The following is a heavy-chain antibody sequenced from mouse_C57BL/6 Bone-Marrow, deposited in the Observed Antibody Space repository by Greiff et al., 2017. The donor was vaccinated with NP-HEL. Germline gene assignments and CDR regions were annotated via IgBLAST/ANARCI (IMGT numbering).Heavy chain of an antibody. CDR3: AREAVRDYGLYYFDY. CDR2: IHPNSGST. Sequence: QVQLQQSGAELVKPGASVKLSCKASGYTFTSYWMHWVKQRPGQGLEWIGMIHPNSGSTNYNEKFKSKATLTVDKSSSTAYMQLSSLTSEDSAVYYCAREAVRDYGLYYFDYWGQGTTLTVSS. J-gene: IGHJ2*01. D-gene: IGHD2-4*01. V-gene: IGHV1-64*01. CDR1: GYTFTSYW.